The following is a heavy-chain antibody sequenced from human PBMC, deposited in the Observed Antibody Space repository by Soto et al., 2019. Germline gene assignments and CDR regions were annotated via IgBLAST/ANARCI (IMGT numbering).Heavy chain of an antibody. CDR3: ARGSAYSDYDLEY. CDR2: INPNSGGT. J-gene: IGHJ4*02. D-gene: IGHD4-17*01. Sequence: ASVKVSCKASGYTFTGYYMHWVRQAPGQGLEWMGWINPNSGGTNYAQKFQGRVTMTRDTSISTAYMELSSLRAEDTAVYYCARGSAYSDYDLEYWGQGTLVTVSS. V-gene: IGHV1-2*02. CDR1: GYTFTGYY.